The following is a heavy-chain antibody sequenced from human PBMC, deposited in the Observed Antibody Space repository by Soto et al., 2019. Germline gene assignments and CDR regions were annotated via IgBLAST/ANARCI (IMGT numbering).Heavy chain of an antibody. J-gene: IGHJ6*02. V-gene: IGHV1-18*01. CDR2: ISAYNGNT. D-gene: IGHD3-3*01. CDR1: GYTFTSYG. CDR3: ARDKFLEWLPQDNYGMDV. Sequence: GASVKVSCKASGYTFTSYGISWVRQAPGQGLEWMGWISAYNGNTNYAQKLQGRVTMTTDTSTSTAYMELRSLRSDDTTVYYCARDKFLEWLPQDNYGMDVWGQGTTVTVSS.